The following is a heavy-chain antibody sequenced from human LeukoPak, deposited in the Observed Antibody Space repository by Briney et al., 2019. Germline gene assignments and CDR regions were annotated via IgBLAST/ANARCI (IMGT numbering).Heavy chain of an antibody. V-gene: IGHV4-34*01. CDR3: ARVPIVVVPAACDAFDI. CDR2: INHSGST. CDR1: GGSFSGYY. J-gene: IGHJ3*02. D-gene: IGHD2-2*01. Sequence: SETLSLTCAIYGGSFSGYYWSWIRQPPGKGLEWIGEINHSGSTNYNPSLKSRVTISVDTSKNQFSLKLSSVTAADTAVYYCARVPIVVVPAACDAFDIWGQGTMVTVSS.